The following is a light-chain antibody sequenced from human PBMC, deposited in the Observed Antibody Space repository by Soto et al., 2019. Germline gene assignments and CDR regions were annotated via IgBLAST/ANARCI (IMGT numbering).Light chain of an antibody. CDR3: SSYASSINSPEV. Sequence: QSVLTQPPSVSGAPGQRVTISCTGSSSNIGGGYDVHWYQQLPGTAPKLLIYDKSNRPSGVSHRFSGSKSGNTASLTITGLQAEDEADYYCSSYASSINSPEVFGGGTKLTVL. J-gene: IGLJ2*01. V-gene: IGLV1-40*01. CDR1: SSNIGGGYD. CDR2: DKS.